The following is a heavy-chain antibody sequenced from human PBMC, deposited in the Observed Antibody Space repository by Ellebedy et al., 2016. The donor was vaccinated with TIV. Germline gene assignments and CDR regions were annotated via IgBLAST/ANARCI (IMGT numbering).Heavy chain of an antibody. Sequence: GSLRLSCTVSGGSISTYYWTWIRQPPGKGLEWIGYIHYSGTTNYNPSLKSRVTISVDTSKNQFSLKLSSVTAADTAVYYCARGISTMNPWGQGTLVTVSS. J-gene: IGHJ5*02. V-gene: IGHV4-59*01. CDR1: GGSISTYY. CDR2: IHYSGTT. CDR3: ARGISTMNP. D-gene: IGHD2/OR15-2a*01.